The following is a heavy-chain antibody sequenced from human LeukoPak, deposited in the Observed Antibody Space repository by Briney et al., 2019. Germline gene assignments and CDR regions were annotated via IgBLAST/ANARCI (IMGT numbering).Heavy chain of an antibody. CDR1: GFTFSDCT. CDR3: ARDLRLRAAGTSGLVG. Sequence: GGSLRLSCAASGFTFSDCTMNWVRQAPGKGLEWVSYISPDSTEIYYADSVKGRFTISRDNSKNTLYLQMNSLRAEDTAVYYCARDLRLRAAGTSGLVGWGQGTLVTVSS. D-gene: IGHD6-19*01. J-gene: IGHJ4*02. V-gene: IGHV3-48*01. CDR2: ISPDSTEI.